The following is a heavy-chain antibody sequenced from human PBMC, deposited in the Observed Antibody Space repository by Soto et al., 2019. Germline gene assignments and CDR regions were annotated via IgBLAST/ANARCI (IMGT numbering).Heavy chain of an antibody. V-gene: IGHV3-21*01. CDR1: GFTFSSYS. CDR3: ARNGNYGSSGGYEYYYYGMDV. J-gene: IGHJ6*02. CDR2: ISSSSSYI. D-gene: IGHD4-17*01. Sequence: GGSLRLSCAASGFTFSSYSMNWVRQAPGKGLEWVSPISSSSSYIYYADSVKGRFTISRDNAKNSLYLQMNSLRAEDTAVYYCARNGNYGSSGGYEYYYYGMDVWGQGTTVTVSS.